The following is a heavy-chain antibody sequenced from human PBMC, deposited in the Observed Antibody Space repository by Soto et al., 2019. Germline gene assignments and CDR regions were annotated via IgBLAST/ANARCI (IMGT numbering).Heavy chain of an antibody. CDR1: GFTFSDYY. CDR2: ISHTSSIK. Sequence: GGSLRLSCEASGFTFSDYYMSWIRQAPGKGLEWVSYISHTSSIKYLADSLKGRFTISRDNAKNSLYLQMDSLRVEDAGVYYCAKLRATTVGIDYWGQGTLVTVSS. D-gene: IGHD4-17*01. J-gene: IGHJ4*02. CDR3: AKLRATTVGIDY. V-gene: IGHV3-11*01.